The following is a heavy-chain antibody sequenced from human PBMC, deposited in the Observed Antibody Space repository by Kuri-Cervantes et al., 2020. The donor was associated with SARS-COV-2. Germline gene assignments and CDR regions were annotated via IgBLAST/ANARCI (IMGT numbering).Heavy chain of an antibody. CDR2: FNHSGST. Sequence: SKTLSLTFALYGASSCASYWNWIRQPPGKGLEWIGEFNHSGSTNYNPSLKSRVTISVDTSKDQFSLKLCSVTAADTAVYYCARGVDIDTAMVPYCDLWGRGTLVTVSS. CDR3: ARGVDIDTAMVPYCDL. CDR1: GASSCASY. V-gene: IGHV4-34*01. D-gene: IGHD5-18*01. J-gene: IGHJ2*01.